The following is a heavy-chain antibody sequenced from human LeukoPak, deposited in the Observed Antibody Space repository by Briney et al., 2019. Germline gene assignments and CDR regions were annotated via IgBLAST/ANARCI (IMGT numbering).Heavy chain of an antibody. Sequence: GGSLRLSCAASGFTFDDYGMSWVRQAPGKGLEWVSGINWNGGSTGYADSVRGRFTISRDNAKNSLYLQMNSLRAEDTALYYCARRNYYYYYMDVWGKGTTVTVSS. CDR3: ARRNYYYYYMDV. V-gene: IGHV3-20*04. CDR1: GFTFDDYG. J-gene: IGHJ6*03. CDR2: INWNGGST.